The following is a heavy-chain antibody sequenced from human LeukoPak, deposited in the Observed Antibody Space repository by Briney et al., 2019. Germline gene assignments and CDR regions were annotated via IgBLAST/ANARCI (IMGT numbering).Heavy chain of an antibody. J-gene: IGHJ5*02. CDR1: GFTFDDYA. CDR3: AKAPGPGLYNWFDP. Sequence: GGSLRLSCAASGFTFDDYAMHWVRQAPGKGLEWVSGISWNSGSIGYADSVKGRFTISRDNAKNSLYLQMNSLRAEDTALYYCAKAPGPGLYNWFDPWGQGTLVTVSS. V-gene: IGHV3-9*01. CDR2: ISWNSGSI. D-gene: IGHD3/OR15-3a*01.